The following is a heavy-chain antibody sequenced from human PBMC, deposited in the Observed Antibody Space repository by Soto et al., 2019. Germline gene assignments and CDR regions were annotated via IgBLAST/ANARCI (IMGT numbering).Heavy chain of an antibody. CDR2: IYGDDNK. D-gene: IGHD2-21*01. V-gene: IGHV2-5*02. Sequence: QITLKESGPTLVKPTQTLTLTCTFSGFSLSTNRVGVGWIRQPPGKALEWLTLIYGDDNKHYSPSLKTRLTITTNTTQNRVVLTLSHIDPVVTPTYYCAHSPAFCSGHRCAYFDSWVLGTLITVSS. J-gene: IGHJ4*02. CDR1: GFSLSTNRVG. CDR3: AHSPAFCSGHRCAYFDS.